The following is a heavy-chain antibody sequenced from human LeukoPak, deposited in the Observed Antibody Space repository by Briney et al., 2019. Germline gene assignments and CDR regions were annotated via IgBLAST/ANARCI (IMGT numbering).Heavy chain of an antibody. J-gene: IGHJ4*02. CDR3: AIQITMIVVVPYFDQ. CDR2: ISGRGTTT. D-gene: IGHD3-22*01. V-gene: IGHV3-11*04. CDR1: GLTFSDYY. Sequence: RGSRRDSCAASGLTFSDYYMTWIRQAPGKGLEWVSSISGRGTTTYSADSVRGRFTVSRDNAKNSVFLYMNSLRAEDTAVYYCAIQITMIVVVPYFDQWGQG.